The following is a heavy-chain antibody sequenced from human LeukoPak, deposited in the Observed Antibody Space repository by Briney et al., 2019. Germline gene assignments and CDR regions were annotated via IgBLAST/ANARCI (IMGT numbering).Heavy chain of an antibody. CDR2: IYYSGST. CDR3: ARDGVDSRGYYFDY. Sequence: PSETLSLTCTVSGGSISSYYWSWIRQPPGKGLEWIGYIYYSGSTNYNPSLKSRVTISVDTSKNQFSLKLSSVTAADTAVYYCARDGVDSRGYYFDYWGQGTLVTVSS. CDR1: GGSISSYY. J-gene: IGHJ4*02. V-gene: IGHV4-59*01. D-gene: IGHD3-22*01.